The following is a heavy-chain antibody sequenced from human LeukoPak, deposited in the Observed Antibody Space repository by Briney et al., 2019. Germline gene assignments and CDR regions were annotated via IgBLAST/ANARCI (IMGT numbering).Heavy chain of an antibody. D-gene: IGHD5-18*01. J-gene: IGHJ4*02. CDR3: TTDNAAMEYFDY. CDR1: GCTMGNAW. CDR2: IKSETDGGTR. V-gene: IGHV3-15*01. Sequence: GGSLRLSCAASGCTMGNAWNCGGRPAPRQGPVYVCRIKSETDGGTRDYAAHVRGRVTISRDDSKNTLYLQMNSLKTEDTAVYYCTTDNAAMEYFDYWGQGTLVTVSS.